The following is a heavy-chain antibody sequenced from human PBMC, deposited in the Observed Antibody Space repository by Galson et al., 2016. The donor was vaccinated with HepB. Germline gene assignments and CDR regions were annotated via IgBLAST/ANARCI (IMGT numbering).Heavy chain of an antibody. CDR2: ISGTGGRT. J-gene: IGHJ6*02. V-gene: IGHV3-23*01. D-gene: IGHD2-21*01. Sequence: SLRLSCAASGFTFSTYSMTWVRQAPGKGLEWVSAISGTGGRTHYADSVKGRFSISRDGSKNTLYLKLNTLRVDDTDVYYCAKSSCGGECYYRMDVWGQGTTVTVSS. CDR1: GFTFSTYS. CDR3: AKSSCGGECYYRMDV.